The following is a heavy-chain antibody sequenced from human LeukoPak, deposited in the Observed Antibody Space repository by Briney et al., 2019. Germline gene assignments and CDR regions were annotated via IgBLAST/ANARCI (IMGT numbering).Heavy chain of an antibody. CDR1: GGSFSGYY. J-gene: IGHJ5*02. Sequence: SETLSLTCAVYGGSFSGYYWSWIRQPPGKGLEWIGEINHSGSTNYNPSLRSRVTISVDTSKNQFSLKLSSVTAADTAVYYCARDLSALYYYGSGSSWFDPWGQGTLVTVSS. V-gene: IGHV4-34*01. CDR3: ARDLSALYYYGSGSSWFDP. CDR2: INHSGST. D-gene: IGHD3-10*01.